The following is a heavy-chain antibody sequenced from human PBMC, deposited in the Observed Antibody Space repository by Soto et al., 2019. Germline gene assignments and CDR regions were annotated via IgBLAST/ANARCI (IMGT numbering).Heavy chain of an antibody. CDR2: IYHSGST. CDR3: ARGGGRITMVRGVIHWFDP. V-gene: IGHV4-30-2*01. D-gene: IGHD3-10*01. CDR1: SGSISSGTYS. J-gene: IGHJ5*02. Sequence: SETLSLTCAVSSGSISSGTYSWSWTRQPPGKGLEWIGFIYHSGSTYYNPSLKSRVTISVDRSKNQFSLKLSSVTAADTAVYYCARGGGRITMVRGVIHWFDPWGQGTLVTVSS.